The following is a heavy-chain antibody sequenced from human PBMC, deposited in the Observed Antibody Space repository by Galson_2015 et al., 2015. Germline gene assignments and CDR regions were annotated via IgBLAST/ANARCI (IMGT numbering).Heavy chain of an antibody. D-gene: IGHD3-10*01. V-gene: IGHV3-23*01. CDR1: GFTFSSYA. CDR2: ISGSGGST. Sequence: SLRLSCAASGFTFSSYAMSWVRQAPGKGLEWVSAISGSGGSTYYADSVKGRFTISRDNSKNTLYLQMNSLRAEDTAVYYCASPLAPEAGICFGKYRHYYFCFYGMDFWGQGTTVTVSS. J-gene: IGHJ6*02. CDR3: ASPLAPEAGICFGKYRHYYFCFYGMDF.